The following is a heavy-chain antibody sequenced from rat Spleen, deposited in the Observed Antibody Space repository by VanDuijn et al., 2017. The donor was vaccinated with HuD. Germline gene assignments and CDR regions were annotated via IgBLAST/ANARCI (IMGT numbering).Heavy chain of an antibody. CDR3: AREDTYYGSPFDY. CDR1: GFTFSDYA. J-gene: IGHJ2*01. V-gene: IGHV5-17*01. D-gene: IGHD1-9*01. CDR2: IIYDGSST. Sequence: EVQLVESGGGLVQPGRSMKLSCAASGFTFSDYAMAWVRQAPKKGLEWVATIIYDGSSTYYRDSVKGRFTISRDNAKSTLYLQMDSLRSEDTATYYCAREDTYYGSPFDYWGQGVMVTVSS.